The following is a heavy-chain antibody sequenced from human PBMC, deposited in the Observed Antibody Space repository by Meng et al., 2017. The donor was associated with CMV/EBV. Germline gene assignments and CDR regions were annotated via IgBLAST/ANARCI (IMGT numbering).Heavy chain of an antibody. CDR2: IYYSGST. Sequence: SETLSLTCTVSGGSISSGDYYWSWIRQPPGKGLEWIGYIYYSGSTYYNPSLKSRVTISVDTSKNQFSLKLSSVTAADTAVYYCARFVGSSWYDYWGQGTLVTVSS. J-gene: IGHJ4*02. V-gene: IGHV4-30-4*08. CDR1: GGSISSGDYY. CDR3: ARFVGSSWYDY. D-gene: IGHD6-13*01.